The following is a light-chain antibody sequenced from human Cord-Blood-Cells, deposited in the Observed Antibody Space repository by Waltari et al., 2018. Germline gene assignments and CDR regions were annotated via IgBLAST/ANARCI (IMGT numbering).Light chain of an antibody. V-gene: IGLV2-14*01. CDR2: DVS. CDR3: SSYTSSSTLEV. J-gene: IGLJ3*02. Sequence: QSALPQPASVSGSPGQSITISCTGTSSDVGGYNYVSCYQQHPGKAPKLMIYDVSNRPSGVSNCFSGSKSGKTASLTISGLQAEDEADYYCSSYTSSSTLEVFGGGTKLTVL. CDR1: SSDVGGYNY.